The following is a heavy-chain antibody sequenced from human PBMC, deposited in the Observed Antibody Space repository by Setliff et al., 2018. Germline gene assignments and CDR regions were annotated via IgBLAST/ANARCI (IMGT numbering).Heavy chain of an antibody. CDR1: GYSISSGYY. J-gene: IGHJ5*02. CDR3: ARGKGTWVLLRWFDP. V-gene: IGHV4-38-2*01. CDR2: IYHNGNS. Sequence: SETLSLTCAVSGYSISSGYYWGWIRQPPGKGLEWIGSIYHNGNSYYNPSLKSRVTISVDTSKNQFSLKLSSVTAADTAVYYCARGKGTWVLLRWFDPWGQGTLVTVS. D-gene: IGHD3-10*01.